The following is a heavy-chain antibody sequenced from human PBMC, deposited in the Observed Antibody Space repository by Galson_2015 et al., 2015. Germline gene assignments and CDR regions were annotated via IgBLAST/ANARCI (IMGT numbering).Heavy chain of an antibody. CDR1: GGTFSSYA. V-gene: IGHV1-69*13. J-gene: IGHJ6*02. D-gene: IGHD3-10*01. CDR3: ARGALGGSGSYYRDYYYYYGMDV. CDR2: IIPIFGTA. Sequence: SVKVSCKASGGTFSSYAISWVRQAPGQGLEWMGGIIPIFGTANYAQKFQGRVTITADESTSTAYMELSSLRSEDTAVYYCARGALGGSGSYYRDYYYYYGMDVWGQGTTVTVSS.